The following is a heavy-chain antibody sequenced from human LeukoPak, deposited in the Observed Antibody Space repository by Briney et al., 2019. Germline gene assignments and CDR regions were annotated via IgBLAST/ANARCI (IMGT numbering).Heavy chain of an antibody. V-gene: IGHV4-4*07. D-gene: IGHD1-1*01. CDR1: GGSISSYY. CDR2: IYTSGSI. CDR3: ARQTNQSFLYYNYYYMDV. J-gene: IGHJ6*03. Sequence: PSETLSLTCTVSGGSISSYYWSWIRQPAGKGLEWIGRIYTSGSITYNPSPKSRVSMSVDTSKNQFSLKLSSVTAADTAVYYCARQTNQSFLYYNYYYMDVWGKGTTVTISS.